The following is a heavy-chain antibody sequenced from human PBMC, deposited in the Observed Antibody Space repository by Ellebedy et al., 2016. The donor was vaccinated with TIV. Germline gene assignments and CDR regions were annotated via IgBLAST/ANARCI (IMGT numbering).Heavy chain of an antibody. Sequence: PGGSLRLSCAASGFTVSSNYMSWVRQAPGKGLEWVSVISSGGSTYYADSVKGRFNISRDNSKNTLYLQMNSLRAEDTSVYYCARVGSIAAAGTDDYWGQGTLVTVSS. CDR1: GFTVSSNY. CDR3: ARVGSIAAAGTDDY. CDR2: ISSGGST. J-gene: IGHJ4*02. V-gene: IGHV3-53*01. D-gene: IGHD6-13*01.